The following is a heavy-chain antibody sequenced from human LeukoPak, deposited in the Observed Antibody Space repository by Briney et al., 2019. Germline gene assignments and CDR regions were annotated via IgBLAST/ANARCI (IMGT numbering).Heavy chain of an antibody. V-gene: IGHV1-18*01. CDR1: GYTFNRNN. J-gene: IGHJ3*02. CDR2: ISTYNGNT. D-gene: IGHD1-20*01. Sequence: GASVKVSCKASGYTFNRNNINWVRQAPGQGLEWMGGISTYNGNTNYAQKLQGRVTMTTDTSTSTAYMELRSLRSDDTAVYYCARGPGVTGTTSDAFDIWGQGTMVTVSS. CDR3: ARGPGVTGTTSDAFDI.